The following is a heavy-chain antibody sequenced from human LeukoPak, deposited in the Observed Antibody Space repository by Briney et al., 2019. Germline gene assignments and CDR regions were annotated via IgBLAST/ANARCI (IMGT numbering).Heavy chain of an antibody. CDR3: AANSADYNTLGSSYKV. Sequence: PSETLSLTCAVYGGSFSGYYWSWIRQPPGKGLEWIGEINHSGSTNYNPSLKSRVTISVDTSKNQFSLKLNSVTAADTAVFYCAANSADYNTLGSSYKVWGQGTLVTVS. D-gene: IGHD3-10*01. CDR1: GGSFSGYY. CDR2: INHSGST. V-gene: IGHV4-34*01. J-gene: IGHJ4*02.